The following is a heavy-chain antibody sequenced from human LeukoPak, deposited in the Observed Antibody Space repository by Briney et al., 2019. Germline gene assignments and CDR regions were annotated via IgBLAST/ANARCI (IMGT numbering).Heavy chain of an antibody. J-gene: IGHJ4*02. Sequence: PSQTLSLTCAVSGGSISSGGYSWSWIRQPPGKGLEWIGYIYHSGSTYYNPSLKGRVTISVDRSKNQFSLKLSSVTAADTAVYYCARGSPDCYDSSGKSFDYWGQGTLVTVSS. V-gene: IGHV4-30-2*01. D-gene: IGHD3-22*01. CDR1: GGSISSGGYS. CDR3: ARGSPDCYDSSGKSFDY. CDR2: IYHSGST.